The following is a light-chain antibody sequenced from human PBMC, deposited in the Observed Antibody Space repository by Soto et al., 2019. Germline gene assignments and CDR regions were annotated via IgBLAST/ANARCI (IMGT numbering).Light chain of an antibody. V-gene: IGKV1-39*01. CDR2: AAS. J-gene: IGKJ4*01. Sequence: DIQMTQSPSSLSASVGDRVTSTCRAGQYIGRYLNWYQQKPGKAPKLLIYAASSLHSGVPSRFSGSGSGTDFTLTISSLQPEDFATYSCQQTYRTPLTFGGGTKADIK. CDR1: QYIGRY. CDR3: QQTYRTPLT.